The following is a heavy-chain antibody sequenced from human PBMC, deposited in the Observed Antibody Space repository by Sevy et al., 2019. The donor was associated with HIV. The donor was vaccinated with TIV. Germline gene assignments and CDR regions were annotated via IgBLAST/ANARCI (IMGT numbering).Heavy chain of an antibody. J-gene: IGHJ4*02. V-gene: IGHV3-23*01. CDR3: AKEEFSGYNFGY. D-gene: IGHD5-12*01. CDR2: ISSSGGST. CDR1: GFTFISYT. Sequence: GGSLRLSCVASGFTFISYTMSWVRQAPGKGLEWVSAISSSGGSTYYGDSVKGRFTISRDNSKNTVYLEINDLRAEDTALYYCAKEEFSGYNFGYWGQRTLVTVSS.